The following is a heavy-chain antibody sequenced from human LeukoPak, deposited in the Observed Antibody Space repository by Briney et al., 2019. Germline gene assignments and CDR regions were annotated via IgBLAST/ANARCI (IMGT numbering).Heavy chain of an antibody. D-gene: IGHD4-23*01. Sequence: ASVKVSCKASGGTFSSYDISWVRQAPGQGLEWMGGITPIFGTAKYAQKFQGRVTITAVESMSTANMELSRLRSDDTAVYYCARDRYGGYGGPEAFDPWGQGTLVTVSS. CDR2: ITPIFGTA. CDR1: GGTFSSYD. CDR3: ARDRYGGYGGPEAFDP. J-gene: IGHJ5*02. V-gene: IGHV1-69*13.